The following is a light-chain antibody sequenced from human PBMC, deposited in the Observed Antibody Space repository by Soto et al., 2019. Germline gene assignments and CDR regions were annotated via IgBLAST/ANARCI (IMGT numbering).Light chain of an antibody. CDR3: SSYTSSTTLYV. CDR1: SSDVGGHKY. V-gene: IGLV2-14*01. Sequence: QSALTQPASVSGSPGQSITISCTGTSSDVGGHKYVSWYQQHPGKAPKLVIYDATSRPSGISSRFSGSKSGNTASLTISGLQADDEADYYCSSYTSSTTLYVFGTGTQLTVL. J-gene: IGLJ1*01. CDR2: DAT.